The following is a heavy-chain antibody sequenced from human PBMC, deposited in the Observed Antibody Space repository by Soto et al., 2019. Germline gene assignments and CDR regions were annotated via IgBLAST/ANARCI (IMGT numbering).Heavy chain of an antibody. Sequence: SETLSLTCTFSGGPISSSSYYWGWIRQPPGKGLEWIGSIYYSGTTYYNPSLKSRVTMSVGTSNNQFSLKLSSVTAADTAMYYCARRVGNILTGYNFDYWGQGTLVTVPQ. CDR2: IYYSGTT. J-gene: IGHJ4*02. CDR3: ARRVGNILTGYNFDY. V-gene: IGHV4-39*01. CDR1: GGPISSSSYY. D-gene: IGHD3-9*01.